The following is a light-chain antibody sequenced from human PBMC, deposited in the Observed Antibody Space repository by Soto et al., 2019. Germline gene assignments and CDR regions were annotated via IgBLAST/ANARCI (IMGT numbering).Light chain of an antibody. Sequence: DIQMTQSPSSLSASVGDRVTITCRASQAIGNDLGWYQQKPGNAPKRLIYAASTLQSGVPSRFSGSGSGTEFTLTVSSLQPEDFATYYCLQHNTYPLTFGGGTKVEIK. CDR3: LQHNTYPLT. CDR1: QAIGND. J-gene: IGKJ4*01. V-gene: IGKV1-17*01. CDR2: AAS.